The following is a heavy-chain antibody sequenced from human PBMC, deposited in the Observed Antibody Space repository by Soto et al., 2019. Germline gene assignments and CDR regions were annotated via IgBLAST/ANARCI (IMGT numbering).Heavy chain of an antibody. J-gene: IGHJ6*02. CDR3: VKGGEDVTRPYGMDV. Sequence: GGSLRLSCAGSGFTFRTHTLVLVRQAPGKGLEWVSSISFGGTYLEYAHSVKGRLAISREDAKDSVFLQMNSLKTDDTVMYYCVKGGEDVTRPYGMDVWGQGTTVTVS. D-gene: IGHD3-16*01. V-gene: IGHV3-21*06. CDR1: GFTFRTHT. CDR2: ISFGGTYL.